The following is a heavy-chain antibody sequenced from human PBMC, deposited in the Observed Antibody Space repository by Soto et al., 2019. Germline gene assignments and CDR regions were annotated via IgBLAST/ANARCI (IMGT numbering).Heavy chain of an antibody. J-gene: IGHJ4*02. Sequence: QVQLVESGGGLVRPGGSLRLSCAASGFTFSNYDMSWIRQAPGKGLEWVAYISGSGNTIYYPESVKGRFTISRDNAKKSLSLPMNRPRADDTAVYYCARAPIRGGNRASDFAYWGQGNLVTASS. CDR2: ISGSGNTI. D-gene: IGHD1-26*01. V-gene: IGHV3-11*01. CDR1: GFTFSNYD. CDR3: ARAPIRGGNRASDFAY.